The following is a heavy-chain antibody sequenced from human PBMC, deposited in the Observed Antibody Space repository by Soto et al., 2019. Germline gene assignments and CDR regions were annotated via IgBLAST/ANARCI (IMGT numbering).Heavy chain of an antibody. CDR1: GYSFTSYY. CDR3: ARVSRNTGTIQDNWFDP. Sequence: VKVSNNASGYSFTSYYVHWVRQAPGQGLEWMGIINPSSGGTSYAQKFEGRVLMTRDTSTSTVYMELSSLRSDDTAVYYCARVSRNTGTIQDNWFDPWGQGTLVTVSS. D-gene: IGHD1-7*01. CDR2: INPSSGGT. V-gene: IGHV1-46*01. J-gene: IGHJ5*02.